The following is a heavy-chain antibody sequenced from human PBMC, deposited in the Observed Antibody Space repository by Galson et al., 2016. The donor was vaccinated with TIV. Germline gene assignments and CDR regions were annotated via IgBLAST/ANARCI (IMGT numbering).Heavy chain of an antibody. J-gene: IGHJ3*01. D-gene: IGHD1-14*01. V-gene: IGHV5-51*01. CDR3: ARAFKPQLSGPGAAHDGSDV. Sequence: QSGAEVKKPGESLKISCKGSGYIFTSYWVGWVRQMPGEGPEWMGIIYPGDSDTRYSPSFQGQVTISADKSINTAFLQWSSLKASDTAIYYCARAFKPQLSGPGAAHDGSDVWGQGTLVTVSS. CDR1: GYIFTSYW. CDR2: IYPGDSDT.